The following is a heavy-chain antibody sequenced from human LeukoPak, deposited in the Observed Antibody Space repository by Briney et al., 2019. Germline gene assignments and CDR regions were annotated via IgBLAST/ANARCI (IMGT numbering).Heavy chain of an antibody. D-gene: IGHD3-9*01. Sequence: GGSLRLSCAASGFTFSDYAMTWVRQAPGKGLEWVSSISGSGSRTYYTESVKGRFTISRDNSKNTLYLQMNSLRAEDTAVYYCARDQPQTYYDILTGYYYYYYMDVWGKGTTVTVSS. V-gene: IGHV3-23*01. CDR3: ARDQPQTYYDILTGYYYYYYMDV. J-gene: IGHJ6*03. CDR2: ISGSGSRT. CDR1: GFTFSDYA.